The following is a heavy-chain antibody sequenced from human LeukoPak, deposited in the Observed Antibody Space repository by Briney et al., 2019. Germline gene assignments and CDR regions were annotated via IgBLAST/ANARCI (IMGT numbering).Heavy chain of an antibody. Sequence: ASVKVSCKASGYTFTNYGISWVRQAPGQGLEWMGWISAYNGNTNYAQKLQGRVTMTTDTSTSTAYMELRSLRSDDTAVYYCARDRSLELLWFGEASDYWGQGTLVTVSS. D-gene: IGHD3-10*01. CDR3: ARDRSLELLWFGEASDY. V-gene: IGHV1-18*01. CDR2: ISAYNGNT. CDR1: GYTFTNYG. J-gene: IGHJ4*02.